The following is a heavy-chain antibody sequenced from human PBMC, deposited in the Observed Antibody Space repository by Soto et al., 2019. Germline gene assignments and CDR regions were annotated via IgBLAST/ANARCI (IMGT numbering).Heavy chain of an antibody. D-gene: IGHD5-18*01. J-gene: IGHJ4*02. CDR1: GYTFTSYG. V-gene: IGHV1-18*01. CDR3: ARGVDTAMVTAGLDY. Sequence: QVQLVQSGAEVKKPGASVKVSCKASGYTFTSYGISWVRQAPGQGLEWMGWISASNGNTNYAQKFQGRVTITADESTSTAYMELSSLRSEDTAVYYCARGVDTAMVTAGLDYWGQGTLVTVSS. CDR2: ISASNGNT.